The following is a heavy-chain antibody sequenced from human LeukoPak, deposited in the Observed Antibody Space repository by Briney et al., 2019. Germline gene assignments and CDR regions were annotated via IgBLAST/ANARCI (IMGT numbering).Heavy chain of an antibody. CDR1: GGSISSSSYY. Sequence: SETLSLTCTVSGGSISSSSYYWGWIRQPPGKGLEWIGSIYYSGSTYYNPSLKSRVTISVDTSKNQFSLKLSSVTAADTAVYYCAGSTNGQLQRTQHPAAGKYYFDCWGQGTLVTVSS. CDR2: IYYSGST. D-gene: IGHD2-2*01. V-gene: IGHV4-39*01. CDR3: AGSTNGQLQRTQHPAAGKYYFDC. J-gene: IGHJ4*02.